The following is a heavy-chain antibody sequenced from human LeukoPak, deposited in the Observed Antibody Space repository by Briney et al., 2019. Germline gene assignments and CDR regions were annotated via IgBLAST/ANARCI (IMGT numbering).Heavy chain of an antibody. CDR1: GGSISSGGYS. CDR2: IYTSGST. J-gene: IGHJ1*01. CDR3: ARSLDYGDYFQH. D-gene: IGHD3/OR15-3a*01. Sequence: PSQTLSLTCAVSGGSISSGGYSWSWIRQPAGKGLEWIGRIYTSGSTNYNPSLKSRVTMSVDTSKNQFSLKLSSVTAADTAVYYCARSLDYGDYFQHWGQGTLVTVSS. V-gene: IGHV4-61*02.